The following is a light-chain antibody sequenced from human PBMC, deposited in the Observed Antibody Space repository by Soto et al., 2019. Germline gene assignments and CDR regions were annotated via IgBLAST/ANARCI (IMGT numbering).Light chain of an antibody. CDR1: QSVSSY. CDR2: DAS. Sequence: EIVLTQSPATLSLSPGERATLSCRASQSVSSYLAWYQQKPGQAPRLLIYDASNRATGIPARFSGSGSGTDFTLTISSLEPEDFAVYYCQQRRNWPPYTFGQGPKLDIK. J-gene: IGKJ2*01. CDR3: QQRRNWPPYT. V-gene: IGKV3-11*01.